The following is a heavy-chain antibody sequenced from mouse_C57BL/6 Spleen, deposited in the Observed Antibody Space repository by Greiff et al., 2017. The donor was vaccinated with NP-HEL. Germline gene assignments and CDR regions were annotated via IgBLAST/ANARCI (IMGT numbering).Heavy chain of an antibody. Sequence: EVMLVESGGGLVKPGGSLKLSCAASGFTFSSYAMSWVRQTPEKRLEWVATISDGGSYTYYPDNVKGRFTISRDNAKNNLYLQMSHLKSEDTAMYYCARGYGSSYPYAMDYWGQGTSVTVSS. CDR3: ARGYGSSYPYAMDY. V-gene: IGHV5-4*03. J-gene: IGHJ4*01. CDR2: ISDGGSYT. D-gene: IGHD1-1*01. CDR1: GFTFSSYA.